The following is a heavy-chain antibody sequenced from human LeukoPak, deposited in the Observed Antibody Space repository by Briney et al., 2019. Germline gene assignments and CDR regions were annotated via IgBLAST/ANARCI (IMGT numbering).Heavy chain of an antibody. V-gene: IGHV3-23*01. Sequence: GGSLRLSCAASGFTFSGCGMSWVRQAPGKGLEWVSGISGTGSTSYYADAVKGRFTISRDNSKNTLYLQMNSLRAEDTAVYYCAKEKDILTAYYWVSWGQGTLITVSS. CDR3: AKEKDILTAYYWVS. CDR1: GFTFSGCG. CDR2: ISGTGSTS. J-gene: IGHJ4*02. D-gene: IGHD3-9*01.